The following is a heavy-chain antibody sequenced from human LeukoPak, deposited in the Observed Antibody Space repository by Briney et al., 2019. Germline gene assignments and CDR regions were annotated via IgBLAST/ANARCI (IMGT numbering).Heavy chain of an antibody. CDR1: GYTFTSYD. CDR3: ARGAEQQLVRHAPPSYGMDV. Sequence: ASVKVSCKASGYTFTSYDINWVRQATGQGLEWMGGMNPNSGSTGYAQKFQGRVTMTRNTSISTAYMELSSLRSEDTAVYYCARGAEQQLVRHAPPSYGMDVWGQGTTVTVSS. V-gene: IGHV1-8*01. D-gene: IGHD6-13*01. CDR2: MNPNSGST. J-gene: IGHJ6*02.